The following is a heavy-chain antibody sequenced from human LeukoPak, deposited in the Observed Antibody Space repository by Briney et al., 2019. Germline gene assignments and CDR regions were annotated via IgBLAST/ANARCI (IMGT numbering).Heavy chain of an antibody. D-gene: IGHD3-3*01. CDR3: ARLREIPVFGVVTKSTSYFDY. CDR2: IKQGRGEK. V-gene: IGHV3-7*01. CDR1: GFTFTNYW. J-gene: IGHJ4*02. Sequence: GGSLRLSCAASGFTFTNYWMSWVRQAPGKGLELVANIKQGRGEKYYVDSVKGRFTISRNNAKNSLYLQMNSLRAEDTAVYYCARLREIPVFGVVTKSTSYFDYWGQGTLITVSS.